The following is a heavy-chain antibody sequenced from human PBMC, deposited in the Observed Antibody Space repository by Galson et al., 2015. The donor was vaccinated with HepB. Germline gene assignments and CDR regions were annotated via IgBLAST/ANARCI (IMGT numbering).Heavy chain of an antibody. CDR1: GYSFTSNW. CDR2: IYPVDSDT. Sequence: QSGAEVKKPGESLKISCKGSGYSFTSNWIGWVRQMPGKGLEWMGIIYPVDSDTRYSPSFQGQVTISADKSISTAYLQWSSLKASDTAMYYCARHYCSGATCYRYYYFYGMDVWGQGTTVTVSS. D-gene: IGHD2-15*01. CDR3: ARHYCSGATCYRYYYFYGMDV. V-gene: IGHV5-51*01. J-gene: IGHJ6*02.